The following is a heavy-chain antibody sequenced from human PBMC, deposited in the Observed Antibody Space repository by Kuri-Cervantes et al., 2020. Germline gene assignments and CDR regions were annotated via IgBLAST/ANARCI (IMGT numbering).Heavy chain of an antibody. CDR3: ARVPTSENYYYPMGV. CDR2: INWNGGST. V-gene: IGHV3-20*04. CDR1: GFTFDDHG. J-gene: IGHJ6*03. Sequence: GESLKISCAASGFTFDDHGMSWVRQTPGKGLEWVSGINWNGGSTGYADSVKGRFTISRDNAKNSLYLQMSGLRAEDTAVYYCARVPTSENYYYPMGVWGKGTTVTVSS. D-gene: IGHD5-24*01.